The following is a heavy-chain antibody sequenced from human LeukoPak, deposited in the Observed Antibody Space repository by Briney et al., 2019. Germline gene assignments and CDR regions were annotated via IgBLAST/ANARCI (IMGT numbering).Heavy chain of an antibody. CDR3: ARVNSGSSGSYYFDY. CDR2: INHSGST. V-gene: IGHV4-34*01. CDR1: GGSFSGYY. J-gene: IGHJ4*02. D-gene: IGHD3-22*01. Sequence: PSETLSLTCAVYGGSFSGYYWSWIRQPPGKGLEWIGEINHSGSTNYNPSLKSRVTISVDTSKNQFSLKLSSVTAADTVVYYCARVNSGSSGSYYFDYWGQGTLVTVSS.